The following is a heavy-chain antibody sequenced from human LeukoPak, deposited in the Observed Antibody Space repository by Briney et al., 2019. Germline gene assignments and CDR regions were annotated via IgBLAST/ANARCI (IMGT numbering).Heavy chain of an antibody. D-gene: IGHD6-6*01. J-gene: IGHJ4*02. CDR1: GYSFTSYW. Sequence: GESLKISCKGSGYSFTSYWIGWVRQMPGKGLEWMGIIYPGDSDTRYSPSFQGQVTISADKFISTAYLQWSSLKASDTAMYYCARQTSIAARHFDYWGQGTLVTVSS. CDR3: ARQTSIAARHFDY. V-gene: IGHV5-51*01. CDR2: IYPGDSDT.